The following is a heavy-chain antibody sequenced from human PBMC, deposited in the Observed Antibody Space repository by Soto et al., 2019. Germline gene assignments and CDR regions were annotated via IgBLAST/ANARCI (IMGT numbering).Heavy chain of an antibody. CDR1: GGSFRGYY. CDR2: INLSGTT. Sequence: TSETLSLTCAVYGGSFRGYYWSWIRQPPGKGLEWIGEINLSGTTNYNPSLKSRVTISLDTSKNHFSLRLSSVTAADTAGYYCARANYFYGMDVWGQRTTVTVSS. J-gene: IGHJ6*02. V-gene: IGHV4-34*01. D-gene: IGHD2-8*01. CDR3: ARANYFYGMDV.